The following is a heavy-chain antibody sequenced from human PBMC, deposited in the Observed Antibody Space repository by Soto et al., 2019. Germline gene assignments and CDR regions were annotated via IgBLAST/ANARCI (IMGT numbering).Heavy chain of an antibody. D-gene: IGHD5-18*01. J-gene: IGHJ5*02. V-gene: IGHV1-46*01. Sequence: ASVKVSCKAPADTFTSYYINWVRQATGQGLEWMGIINPNGGSTRYAQKFQGRVTLTRDTPASTVYMEMRNLRSDDPALYFCARSSGGGYGIIIGGTNWFGPWGQGTLVTVSS. CDR2: INPNGGST. CDR1: ADTFTSYY. CDR3: ARSSGGGYGIIIGGTNWFGP.